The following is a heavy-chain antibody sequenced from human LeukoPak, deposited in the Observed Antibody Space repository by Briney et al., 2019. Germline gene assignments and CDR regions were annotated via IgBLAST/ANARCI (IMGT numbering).Heavy chain of an antibody. CDR3: ARLSGSQTTPY. Sequence: SETLCLTCTVSGGSISSYYWSWIRQPPGKGLEWIGCIYYSRTTNSNLSLKSRVTMSVDTSKNQFSLKLSSVTAADPAVYYCARLSGSQTTPYWGQGTLVTVSS. CDR1: GGSISSYY. J-gene: IGHJ4*02. D-gene: IGHD1-26*01. CDR2: IYYSRTT. V-gene: IGHV4-59*08.